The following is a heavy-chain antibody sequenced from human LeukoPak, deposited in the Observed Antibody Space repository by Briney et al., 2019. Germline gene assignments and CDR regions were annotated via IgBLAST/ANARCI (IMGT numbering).Heavy chain of an antibody. V-gene: IGHV4-59*01. CDR1: GGSISSYY. CDR2: TYYSGST. Sequence: SETLSLTCTVSGGSISSYYWSWIRQPPGKGLEWIGYTYYSGSTNYNPSLKSRVTISVDTSKNQFSLKLSSVIAADTAVYYCARTTEGYCSSASRFGFSYSYYMDVWGKGTTVTISS. J-gene: IGHJ6*03. CDR3: ARTTEGYCSSASRFGFSYSYYMDV. D-gene: IGHD2-2*01.